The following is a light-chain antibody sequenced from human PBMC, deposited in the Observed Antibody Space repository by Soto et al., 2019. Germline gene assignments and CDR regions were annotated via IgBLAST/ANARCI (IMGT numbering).Light chain of an antibody. Sequence: DLPMTQSPSSLSASVGDRVTITCRASESIARHLNWYQQKPGKAPKLLIYAASSLQNGVPSRFRGGGSGTDFTLTISNLQPEDFATYYFQQIYSALSITFVQGTRLEIK. J-gene: IGKJ5*01. CDR3: QQIYSALSIT. V-gene: IGKV1-39*01. CDR2: AAS. CDR1: ESIARH.